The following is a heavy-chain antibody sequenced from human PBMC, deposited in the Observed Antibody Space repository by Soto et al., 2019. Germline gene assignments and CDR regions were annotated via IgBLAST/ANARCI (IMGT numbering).Heavy chain of an antibody. CDR3: ARSHSSSSLPAVGYYYYGMDV. CDR2: ISYDGSNK. CDR1: GFTFSSYA. Sequence: QVQLVESGGGVVQPGRSLRLSCAASGFTFSSYAMHWVRQAPGKGLEWVAVISYDGSNKYYADSVKGRFTISRDNSKNTLYLQMNSLRAEDTAVYYCARSHSSSSLPAVGYYYYGMDVWGQGTTVTVSS. V-gene: IGHV3-30-3*01. D-gene: IGHD6-6*01. J-gene: IGHJ6*02.